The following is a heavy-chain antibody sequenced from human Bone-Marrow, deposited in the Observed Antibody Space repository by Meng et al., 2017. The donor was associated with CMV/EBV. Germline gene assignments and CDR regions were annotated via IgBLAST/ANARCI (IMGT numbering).Heavy chain of an antibody. D-gene: IGHD5/OR15-5a*01. Sequence: GESLKISCAASGFTFSSYSMHWVRQAPGKGLEWVAVISYDGRNKYYPDSVKGRLTISRDNSKNPRYLQMNSLRAEDTAVYYCSSGVGSTIEGDYWGQGTLVTVSS. CDR3: SSGVGSTIEGDY. J-gene: IGHJ4*02. V-gene: IGHV3-30*04. CDR2: ISYDGRNK. CDR1: GFTFSSYS.